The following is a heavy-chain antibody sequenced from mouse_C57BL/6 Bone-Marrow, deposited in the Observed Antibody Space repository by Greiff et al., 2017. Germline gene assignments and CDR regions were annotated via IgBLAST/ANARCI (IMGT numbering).Heavy chain of an antibody. CDR1: GFNIKDDY. J-gene: IGHJ1*03. Sequence: DVQLLESGAELVRPGASVKLSCPASGFNIKDDYMHWVKQRPEQGLEWIGWIDPENGDTEYASKFQGKATITADTSSNTAYLQLSSLTSEDTAVYYCTTGYFDVWGTGATVTVSS. V-gene: IGHV14-4*01. CDR2: IDPENGDT. CDR3: TTGYFDV.